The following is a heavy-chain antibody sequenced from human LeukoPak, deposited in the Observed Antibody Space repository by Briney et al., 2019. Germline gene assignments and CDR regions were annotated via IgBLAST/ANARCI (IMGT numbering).Heavy chain of an antibody. CDR1: GFTFSNYG. D-gene: IGHD4-23*01. J-gene: IGHJ4*02. CDR3: AKDIDYGGAN. CDR2: ISYDGNNK. Sequence: GGSLRLSCAASGFTFSNYGMHWVRQAPGKGLEWVALISYDGNNKYYSDSMKGRFTISRDNSKNTLYLQMNSLRAENTAVYYCAKDIDYGGANWGQGTLVIVSS. V-gene: IGHV3-30*18.